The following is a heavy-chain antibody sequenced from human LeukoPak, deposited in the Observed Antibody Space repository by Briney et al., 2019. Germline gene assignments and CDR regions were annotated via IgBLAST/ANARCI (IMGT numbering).Heavy chain of an antibody. V-gene: IGHV4-59*02. CDR1: GGSVGSYY. CDR3: AFSSTWEAFDI. Sequence: SETLSLTCTVSGGSVGSYYWSWIRQPPGKGLEWIGYIYYTGSTNYSPSLKSRVTISLDTSMNQFSLKLGSVTAADTAVYYCAFSSTWEAFDIWGQGTMVTVSS. D-gene: IGHD6-13*01. CDR2: IYYTGST. J-gene: IGHJ3*02.